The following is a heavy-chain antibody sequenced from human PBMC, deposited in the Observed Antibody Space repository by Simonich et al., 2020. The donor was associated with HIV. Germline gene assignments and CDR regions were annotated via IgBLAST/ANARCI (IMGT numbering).Heavy chain of an antibody. J-gene: IGHJ4*02. V-gene: IGHV4-34*01. Sequence: QVQLQQWGAGLLKPSETLSLTCAVYGGSFSGYYWTWIRQPPGKGLEWIGEINHSWSTNNNPSLKKRFTMSVDTSKNQFSRKLNSVTAADTAIYYCARLRGDRYDYWGQGTLVTVSS. D-gene: IGHD2-21*02. CDR2: INHSWST. CDR1: GGSFSGYY. CDR3: ARLRGDRYDY.